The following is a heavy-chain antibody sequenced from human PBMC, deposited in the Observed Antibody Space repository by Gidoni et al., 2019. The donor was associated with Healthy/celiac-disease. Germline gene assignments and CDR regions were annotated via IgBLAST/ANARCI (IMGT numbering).Heavy chain of an antibody. CDR1: GFTFSSYS. Sequence: EVQLVESGGGLVQPGGSQIRSCTAAGFTFSSYSMNWVRQAPGRGLGWVSYISSSSSPIYYADSVKGRFTISRDNAKNSLYLQMNSLRAKDTAVYYCARAYYYYYYMDVWGKGTTVTVSS. V-gene: IGHV3-48*01. J-gene: IGHJ6*03. CDR3: ARAYYYYYYMDV. CDR2: ISSSSSPI.